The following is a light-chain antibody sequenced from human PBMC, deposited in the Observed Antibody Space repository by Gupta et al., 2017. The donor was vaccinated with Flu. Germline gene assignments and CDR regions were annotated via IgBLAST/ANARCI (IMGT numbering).Light chain of an antibody. CDR3: QQSYGTPLT. CDR1: KSISSY. J-gene: IGKJ2*01. CDR2: AAS. V-gene: IGKV1-39*01. Sequence: PSSLSASVGDRVTITCRASKSISSYLNWYQQKPGTAPKLLIYAASSLQSGVPSRFSGSGSGTDFTLTISSLKPEDFATYYCQQSYGTPLTFGQGTKLAIK.